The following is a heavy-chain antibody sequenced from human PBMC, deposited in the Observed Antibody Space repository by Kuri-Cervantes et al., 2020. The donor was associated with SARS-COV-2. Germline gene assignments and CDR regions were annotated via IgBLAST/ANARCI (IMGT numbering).Heavy chain of an antibody. J-gene: IGHJ3*02. Sequence: GGSLRLSCAASGFTFSSYSMNWVRQAPGKGLEWVSSISSSSSYIYYADSVKGRFTISSDNAKNSLYLQMNSLRAEDTAVYYCARDSDFWSGYYTGIVAFDIWGQGTMVTVSS. CDR2: ISSSSSYI. V-gene: IGHV3-21*01. CDR1: GFTFSSYS. CDR3: ARDSDFWSGYYTGIVAFDI. D-gene: IGHD3-3*01.